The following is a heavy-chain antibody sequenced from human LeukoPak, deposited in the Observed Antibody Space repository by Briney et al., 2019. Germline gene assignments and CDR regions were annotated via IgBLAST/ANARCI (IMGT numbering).Heavy chain of an antibody. CDR2: ISGSGGST. Sequence: GGSLRLSCAASGFTFNSYGMTWVRQAPGKGLEWVSTISGSGGSTYYADSVKGRFTISRDNSKNTLYLQMNSLRAEDTALYYCARVLERRGAGAFDIWGQGTMVTVSS. CDR1: GFTFNSYG. D-gene: IGHD1-1*01. J-gene: IGHJ3*02. CDR3: ARVLERRGAGAFDI. V-gene: IGHV3-23*01.